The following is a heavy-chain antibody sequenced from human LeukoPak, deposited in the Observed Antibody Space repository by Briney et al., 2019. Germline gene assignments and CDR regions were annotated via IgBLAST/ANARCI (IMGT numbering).Heavy chain of an antibody. V-gene: IGHV1-2*02. CDR3: GRADSVPAGDYHYWYMDV. J-gene: IGHJ6*03. CDR2: IKPNSGDT. CDR1: GFTLTDY. Sequence: ASVKVSCKASGFTLTDYIHWVRQDPRQGLQWMGWIKPNSGDTDYAQKFQGRVTMTRDTSISTVYMELSSLRSDDTAVYYCGRADSVPAGDYHYWYMDVWGKGTTVTVSS. D-gene: IGHD2-2*01.